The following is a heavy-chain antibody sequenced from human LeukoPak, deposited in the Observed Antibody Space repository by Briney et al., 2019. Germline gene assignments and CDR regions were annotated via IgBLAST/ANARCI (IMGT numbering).Heavy chain of an antibody. J-gene: IGHJ4*02. Sequence: GGSLRLSCAASGFTLRSYGMHWVRQAPGEGLEWVAVIWHDGSVLDYSESVKGRFTVSRDNRKNTLYLQMDSLRVEETAVYYCARDRGQDDPIDIWGQGTLVTVSS. V-gene: IGHV3-33*01. CDR2: IWHDGSVL. CDR1: GFTLRSYG. CDR3: ARDRGQDDPIDI. D-gene: IGHD3-10*01.